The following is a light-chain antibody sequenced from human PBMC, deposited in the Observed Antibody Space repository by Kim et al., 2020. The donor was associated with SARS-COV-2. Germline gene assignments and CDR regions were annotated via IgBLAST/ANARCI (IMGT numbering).Light chain of an antibody. Sequence: NFMLTQPHSVSDSPGKTVTISCTRSSGSIASNFVQWFQQRPGSAPTTVIYEDSQRPSGVPDRFSGSIDSSSNSASLIISGLKTEDEADYYCQSYDDNYVVFGGGTQLTVL. CDR1: SGSIASNF. J-gene: IGLJ2*01. CDR2: EDS. CDR3: QSYDDNYVV. V-gene: IGLV6-57*03.